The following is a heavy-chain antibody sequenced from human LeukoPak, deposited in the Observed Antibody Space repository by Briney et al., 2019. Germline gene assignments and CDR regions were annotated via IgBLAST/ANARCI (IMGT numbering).Heavy chain of an antibody. V-gene: IGHV4-38-2*01. Sequence: SETLSLTCGISGHSTTRGYYWAWFRQSPGKGPEWIATFFQSEKSFYNASLEGRVITSLDTSKSQFSLNLTSVTAADTAVYYCARVLPVPYLLDSWGQGTHVTVSS. CDR1: GHSTTRGYY. J-gene: IGHJ4*02. D-gene: IGHD3-10*02. CDR3: ARVLPVPYLLDS. CDR2: FFQSEKS.